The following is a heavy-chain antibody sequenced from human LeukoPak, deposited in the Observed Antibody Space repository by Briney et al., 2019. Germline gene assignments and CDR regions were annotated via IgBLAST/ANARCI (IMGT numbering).Heavy chain of an antibody. V-gene: IGHV3-23*01. Sequence: GGSLRLSCAASGFTFSKHGMSWVRQAPGKGLEWVSGISGSGDSTSSADSVKGRFTISRDNSKNTLYLQMNSLSAEDTAVYYCARGGRNDVLFYSYYGMDVWGQGTTATVSS. J-gene: IGHJ6*02. CDR1: GFTFSKHG. D-gene: IGHD1-1*01. CDR3: ARGGRNDVLFYSYYGMDV. CDR2: ISGSGDST.